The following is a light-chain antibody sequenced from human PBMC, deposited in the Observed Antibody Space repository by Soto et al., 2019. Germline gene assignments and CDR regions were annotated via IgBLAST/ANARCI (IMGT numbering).Light chain of an antibody. CDR2: DVN. J-gene: IGLJ3*02. V-gene: IGLV2-11*01. CDR1: NSDVGNYNY. CDR3: CSYAGSYTWV. Sequence: QSALNQPRSVSGSPGQSVTISCTGTNSDVGNYNYVSWYQQHPGKAPKLMIYDVNKRPSGVPDRFSGSKSGNTASLTISGLQTEDEADYYCCSYAGSYTWVFGGGTKLTVL.